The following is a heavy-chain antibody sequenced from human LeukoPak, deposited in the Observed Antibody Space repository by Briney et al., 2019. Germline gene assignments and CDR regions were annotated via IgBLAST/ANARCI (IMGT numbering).Heavy chain of an antibody. CDR3: ATFWSGSDFDY. Sequence: PGGALRLPRAASGFTFSSYARHWVRQAPGKGLEYVSGISSNGGSTYYADSVKGRFTISRDNAKNTLYLQMNSLRAEDTAVYYCATFWSGSDFDYWGQGTLVTVSS. CDR1: GFTFSSYA. D-gene: IGHD3-3*01. CDR2: ISSNGGST. V-gene: IGHV3-64*02. J-gene: IGHJ4*02.